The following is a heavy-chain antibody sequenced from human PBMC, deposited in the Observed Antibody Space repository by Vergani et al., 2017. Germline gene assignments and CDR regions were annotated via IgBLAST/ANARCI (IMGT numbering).Heavy chain of an antibody. CDR1: GFTFSSYA. V-gene: IGHV3-23*04. CDR2: ISGSGGST. J-gene: IGHJ2*01. D-gene: IGHD6-13*01. Sequence: VQLVESGGGVVQPGGSLRLSCAASGFTFSSYAMSWVRQAPGKWLEWVSAISGSGGSTYYADSVKGRFTISRDNSKNTLYLQMNSLRAEDTAVYYCAKHQQQLPIYWYFDLWGRGTLVTVSS. CDR3: AKHQQQLPIYWYFDL.